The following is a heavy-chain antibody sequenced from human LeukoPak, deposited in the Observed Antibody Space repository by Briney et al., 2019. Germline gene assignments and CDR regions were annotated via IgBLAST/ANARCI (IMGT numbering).Heavy chain of an antibody. J-gene: IGHJ4*02. V-gene: IGHV3-23*03. CDR2: LYRDGST. CDR3: ARASYYYDSSGYPYYFDY. Sequence: GGSLRLSCAASGFTFSSYAMSWVRQAPGRGLEWVSVLYRDGSTYYADSVKGRFTISRDNAKNSLYLQMNSLRAEDTAVYYCARASYYYDSSGYPYYFDYWGQGTLVTVSS. CDR1: GFTFSSYA. D-gene: IGHD3-22*01.